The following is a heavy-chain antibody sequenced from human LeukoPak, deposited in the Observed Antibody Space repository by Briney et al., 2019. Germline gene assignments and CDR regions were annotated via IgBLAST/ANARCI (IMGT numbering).Heavy chain of an antibody. Sequence: GASVKVSCKASGGTFSSYAISWVRQATGQGLEWMGWMNPNSGNTGYAQKFQGRVTMTRNTSISTAYMELSSLRSEDTAVYYCARGLSGNQPNWGQGTLVTVSS. CDR3: ARGLSGNQPN. D-gene: IGHD1-14*01. CDR1: GGTFSSYA. J-gene: IGHJ4*02. CDR2: MNPNSGNT. V-gene: IGHV1-8*02.